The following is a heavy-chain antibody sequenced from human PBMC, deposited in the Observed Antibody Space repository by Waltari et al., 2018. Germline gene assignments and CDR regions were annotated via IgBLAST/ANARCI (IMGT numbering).Heavy chain of an antibody. V-gene: IGHV3-23*01. CDR3: AKDFRGWYFDY. J-gene: IGHJ4*02. D-gene: IGHD6-19*01. Sequence: EVHLLESGGGLVQPGGSLRLSCAASGFTFSNYAMTWVRQAPGKGVEWVSGMSGNGGSTYYADSVKGRFTISRDKSKNTVYLQMNSLRAEDTAVYYCAKDFRGWYFDYWGQGTLVTVSS. CDR1: GFTFSNYA. CDR2: MSGNGGST.